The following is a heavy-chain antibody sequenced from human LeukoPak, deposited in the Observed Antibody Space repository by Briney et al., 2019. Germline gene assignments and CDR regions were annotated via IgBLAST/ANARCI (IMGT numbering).Heavy chain of an antibody. CDR1: GFTFSSYE. CDR3: ARDRYMSDY. Sequence: GGSLRLSCAASGFTFSSYEMNWVRQAPGKGLEWVSYISSSGSTIYYADSVKGRFTISRDNAKSSLYLQMHSLRAEDTAVYYCARDRYMSDYWGQGTLVTVSS. D-gene: IGHD3-9*01. J-gene: IGHJ4*02. V-gene: IGHV3-48*03. CDR2: ISSSGSTI.